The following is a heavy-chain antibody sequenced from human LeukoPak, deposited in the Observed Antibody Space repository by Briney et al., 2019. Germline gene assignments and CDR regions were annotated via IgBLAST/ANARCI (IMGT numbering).Heavy chain of an antibody. CDR1: GYTFTRYY. CDR3: ARDPPPPPLGDYSAIDAFDM. D-gene: IGHD4-17*01. J-gene: IGHJ3*02. Sequence: GASVKVSCKASGYTFTRYYMHWVRQAPGQGLEWMGWINPNNGGTKYAQKFQGRVTMTRDTSISTAYMELSGLRSDDTAVYYCARDPPPPPLGDYSAIDAFDMWGQGTMVTVSS. CDR2: INPNNGGT. V-gene: IGHV1-2*02.